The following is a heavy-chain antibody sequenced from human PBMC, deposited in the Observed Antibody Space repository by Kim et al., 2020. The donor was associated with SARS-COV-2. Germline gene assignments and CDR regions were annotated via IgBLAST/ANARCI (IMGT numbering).Heavy chain of an antibody. CDR2: INHSGST. J-gene: IGHJ5*02. Sequence: SETLSLTCAVYGGSFSGYYWSWIRQPPGKGLEWIGEINHSGSTNYNPSLKSRVTISVDTSKNQFSLKLSSVTAADTAVYYCARGRDMISPNWFDPWGQGTLVTVSS. CDR3: ARGRDMISPNWFDP. D-gene: IGHD3-22*01. CDR1: GGSFSGYY. V-gene: IGHV4-34*01.